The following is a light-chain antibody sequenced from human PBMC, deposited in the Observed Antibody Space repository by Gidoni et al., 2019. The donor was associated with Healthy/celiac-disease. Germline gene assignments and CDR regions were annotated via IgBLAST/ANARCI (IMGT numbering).Light chain of an antibody. CDR2: KAS. CDR1: QSISSW. CDR3: QQYNSYPYT. V-gene: IGKV1-5*03. J-gene: IGKJ2*01. Sequence: DIQMTHSPSTLSASVGDRVTITCRASQSISSWLAWYQQKPGKAPKLLIHKASSLESGVPSRFSGSGSGTEFTLTISSLQPDDFATYYCQQYNSYPYTFGQGTKLEIK.